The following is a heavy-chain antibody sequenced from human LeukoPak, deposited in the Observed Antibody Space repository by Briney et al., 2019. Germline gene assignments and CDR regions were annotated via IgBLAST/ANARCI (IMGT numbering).Heavy chain of an antibody. CDR3: AKGGGSGRLDY. CDR1: GFTFTDYY. V-gene: IGHV3-11*06. CDR2: ISSSSSFT. J-gene: IGHJ4*02. Sequence: GGSLRLPCAVSGFTFTDYYMSWIRQAPGKGLEWVSYISSSSSFTNYADSVKGRFTISRDNAKNSLYLQMNSLRAEDTAVYYCAKGGGSGRLDYWGQGTLVTVSS. D-gene: IGHD3-10*01.